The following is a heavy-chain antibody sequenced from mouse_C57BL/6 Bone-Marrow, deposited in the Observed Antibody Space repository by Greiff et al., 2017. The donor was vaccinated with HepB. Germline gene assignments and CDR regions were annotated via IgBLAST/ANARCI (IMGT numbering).Heavy chain of an antibody. CDR2: IDPENGDT. D-gene: IGHD2-3*01. V-gene: IGHV14-4*01. J-gene: IGHJ3*01. CDR3: TTEDGDDY. CDR1: GFNIKDDY. Sequence: VQLQQSGAELVRPGASVKLSCTASGFNIKDDYMHWVKQRPEQGLEWIGWIDPENGDTEYASKFQGKATITADTSSNTAYLQLSSLTSEDTAVYYCTTEDGDDYWGQGTLVTVSA.